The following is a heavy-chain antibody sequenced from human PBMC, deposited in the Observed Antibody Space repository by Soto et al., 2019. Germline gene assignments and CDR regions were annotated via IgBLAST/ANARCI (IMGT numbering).Heavy chain of an antibody. CDR2: INAGNGNT. D-gene: IGHD6-19*01. V-gene: IGHV1-3*05. J-gene: IGHJ4*02. CDR1: GYTFTSYA. Sequence: QVQLVQSGAEEKKPGASVKVSRKASGYTFTSYAMHWVRQAPGQRLEWMGWINAGNGNTKYSQKFQGRVTITRDTSASTAYMELSSLRSEDTAVYYCARYSSGWYGGFDYWGQGTLVSVSS. CDR3: ARYSSGWYGGFDY.